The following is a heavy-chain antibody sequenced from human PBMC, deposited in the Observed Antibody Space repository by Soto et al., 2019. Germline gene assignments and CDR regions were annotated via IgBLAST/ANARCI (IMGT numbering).Heavy chain of an antibody. CDR1: GFTFSSYE. Sequence: EVQLVESGGGLVQPGGSLRLSCAASGFTFSSYEMNWVRQAPGKGLEWVSYISSSGSPIYYADSVKGRFTISRDNAKNSLYLQMISLRVEDTAVYYCVRAVASAGSYWGQGTLVTVSS. CDR2: ISSSGSPI. V-gene: IGHV3-48*03. J-gene: IGHJ4*02. D-gene: IGHD3-10*01. CDR3: VRAVASAGSY.